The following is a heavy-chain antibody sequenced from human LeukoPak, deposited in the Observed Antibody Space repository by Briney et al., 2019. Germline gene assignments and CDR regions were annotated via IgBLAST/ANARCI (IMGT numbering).Heavy chain of an antibody. V-gene: IGHV4-59*01. CDR2: VYYSGST. Sequence: PSETLSLPCNVSGGSLSSDYWIWLRQPRGKGLEWIGYVYYSGSTRYNPSLQSRVTISIDTSKNQFSLKLNSVTAADTAVYYCARDPGPYCSTDCYFDYWGQGTLVTVSS. D-gene: IGHD2-2*01. CDR3: ARDPGPYCSTDCYFDY. J-gene: IGHJ4*02. CDR1: GGSLSSDY.